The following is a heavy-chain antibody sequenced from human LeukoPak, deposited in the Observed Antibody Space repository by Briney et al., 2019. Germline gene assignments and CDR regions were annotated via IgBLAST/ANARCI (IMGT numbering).Heavy chain of an antibody. CDR2: INSDGSST. CDR1: GFTFSSYG. Sequence: GGSLRLSCAASGFTFSSYGMHWVRQAPGKGLVWVSRINSDGSSTSYADSVKGRFTISRDNAKNTLYLQMNSLRAEDTAVYYCARDRQQLAALDYWGQGTLVTVSS. CDR3: ARDRQQLAALDY. V-gene: IGHV3-74*01. D-gene: IGHD6-13*01. J-gene: IGHJ4*02.